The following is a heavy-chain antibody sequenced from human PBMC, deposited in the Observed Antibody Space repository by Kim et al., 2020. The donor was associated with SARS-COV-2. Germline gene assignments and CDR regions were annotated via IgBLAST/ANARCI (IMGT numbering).Heavy chain of an antibody. CDR2: ISYDGSNK. CDR1: GFTFSSYG. J-gene: IGHJ6*02. Sequence: GGSLRLSCAASGFTFSSYGMHWVRQAPGKGLEWVAVISYDGSNKYYADSVKGRFTISRDNSKNTLYLQMNSLRAEDTAVYYCARGPPYQLYYYYGMDVWGQGTTVTVSS. CDR3: ARGPPYQLYYYYGMDV. D-gene: IGHD2-2*01. V-gene: IGHV3-33*05.